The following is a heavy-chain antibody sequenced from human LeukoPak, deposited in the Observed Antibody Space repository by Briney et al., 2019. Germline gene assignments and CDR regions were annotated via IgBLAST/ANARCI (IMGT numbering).Heavy chain of an antibody. CDR2: ISASGGGT. V-gene: IGHV3-23*01. CDR1: GFTFTTYP. CDR3: AKAPHCPNDVCRYFDY. Sequence: GGSLRLSCAASGFTFTTYPMSWVRQAPGKGLEWVSAISASGGGTYYADSVKGRFTISRDNSRSTVFQQMSSLRAEDTAVYYCAKAPHCPNDVCRYFDYWGQGILVTVSS. D-gene: IGHD2-8*01. J-gene: IGHJ4*02.